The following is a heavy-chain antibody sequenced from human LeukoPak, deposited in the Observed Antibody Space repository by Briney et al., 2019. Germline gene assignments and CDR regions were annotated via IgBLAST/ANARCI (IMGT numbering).Heavy chain of an antibody. Sequence: ASVKVSCKASGYTFTSYDINWVRQATGQGLEWMGWMNPNSGNTGYAQKFQGRVTMTRNTSISTAYMELSSLRSEDTAVYYCARGWIAAAGSYYWGQGTLVTVSS. J-gene: IGHJ4*02. CDR3: ARGWIAAAGSYY. D-gene: IGHD6-13*01. V-gene: IGHV1-8*01. CDR1: GYTFTSYD. CDR2: MNPNSGNT.